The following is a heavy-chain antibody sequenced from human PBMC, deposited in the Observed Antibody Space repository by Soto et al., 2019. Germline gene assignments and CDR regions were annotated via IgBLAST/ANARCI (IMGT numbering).Heavy chain of an antibody. J-gene: IGHJ5*02. CDR1: GGSISSYY. D-gene: IGHD3-10*01. V-gene: IGHV4-59*08. CDR2: IYYSGST. CDR3: ARLGFRRTGDMVRGFDP. Sequence: SETLSLTCTVSGGSISSYYWSWIRQPPGKGLEWIGYIYYSGSTNYNPSLKSRVTISVDTSKNQFSLKLSSVTAADTAVYYCARLGFRRTGDMVRGFDPWGQGTLVTVSS.